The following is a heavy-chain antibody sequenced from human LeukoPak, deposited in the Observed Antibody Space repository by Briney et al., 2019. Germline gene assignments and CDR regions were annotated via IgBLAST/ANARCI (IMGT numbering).Heavy chain of an antibody. CDR3: ARGLGRGSWYSDY. V-gene: IGHV4-34*01. CDR2: INHSGST. CDR1: GGSFSGYY. D-gene: IGHD6-13*01. Sequence: PSETLSLTCAVYGGSFSGYYWSWIRQPPGKGRGWIGEINHSGSTNYNPSLKSRVTISVDTSKNQFSLKLSSVTAADTAVYYCARGLGRGSWYSDYWGQGTLVTVSS. J-gene: IGHJ4*02.